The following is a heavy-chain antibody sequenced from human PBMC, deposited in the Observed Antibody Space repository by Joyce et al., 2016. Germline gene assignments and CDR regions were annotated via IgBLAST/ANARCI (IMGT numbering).Heavy chain of an antibody. V-gene: IGHV3-13*01. J-gene: IGHJ4*02. CDR2: IGTACDT. CDR1: GFTFSSYD. CDR3: ARAPPDSSPDY. D-gene: IGHD3-22*01. Sequence: EVQLVESGGGLVQPGGSLRLSCAASGFTFSSYDMHWVRQVTGKGLEGVSGIGTACDTYYPGSVRGRFTIYRENVKNSFYRQMNSLRGDDTAVYYCARAPPDSSPDYWGQGTLVTVSS.